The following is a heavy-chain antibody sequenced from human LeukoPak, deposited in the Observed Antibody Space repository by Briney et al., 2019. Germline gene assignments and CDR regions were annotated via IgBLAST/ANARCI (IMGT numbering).Heavy chain of an antibody. D-gene: IGHD2-15*01. J-gene: IGHJ4*02. CDR3: SRGYSGGFDY. CDR2: INSDGTSP. Sequence: GGSLRLSCAASGFTFSSYWMHWVRQAPGKGLVWVSGINSDGTSPIYADSVKGRFTISRDNAKNTLFLQMNSLRAEDTAVYYCSRGYSGGFDYWGQGTLVTVSS. V-gene: IGHV3-74*01. CDR1: GFTFSSYW.